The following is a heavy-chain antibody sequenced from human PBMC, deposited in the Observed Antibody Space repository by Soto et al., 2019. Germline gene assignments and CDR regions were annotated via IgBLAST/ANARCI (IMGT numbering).Heavy chain of an antibody. CDR1: GFTVSSYG. J-gene: IGHJ5*01. Sequence: SLRLSCSASGFTVSSYGIHWVRQAPGKGLEWVAVISYYGSHKFYADSVKGRFTLSRDVSKGTLFLQMNSLRAEDTAVYYCAKEMFPQTVLDSSSPWVECSGPETLVNVSS. D-gene: IGHD3-22*01. CDR2: ISYYGSHK. V-gene: IGHV3-30*18. CDR3: AKEMFPQTVLDSSSPWVEC.